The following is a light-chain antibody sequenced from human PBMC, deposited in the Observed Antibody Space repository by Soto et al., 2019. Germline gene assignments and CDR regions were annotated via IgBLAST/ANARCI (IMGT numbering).Light chain of an antibody. CDR3: QQYGSSPLT. Sequence: EIVLTQSPGTLSLSPGERATLSCGASQSVSSSYLAWYQQKPGQAPRVLIYGASSRATGIPDRFGCSGSGTDFTLTISRLETEDFAVYYCQQYGSSPLTFGGGTKVDI. CDR2: GAS. J-gene: IGKJ4*01. V-gene: IGKV3-20*01. CDR1: QSVSSSY.